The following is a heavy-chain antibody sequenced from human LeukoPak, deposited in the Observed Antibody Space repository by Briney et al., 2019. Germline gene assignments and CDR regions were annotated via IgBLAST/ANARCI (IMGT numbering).Heavy chain of an antibody. Sequence: PGGSLRLSCAASGFTVSSNYMSWVRQAPGKGLEWVSVIYSGGSTYYADSVKGRFTISRDNSKSTLYLQMNSLRAEDTAVYYCARAYSSGWADYWGQGTLVTVSS. CDR1: GFTVSSNY. CDR3: ARAYSSGWADY. D-gene: IGHD6-19*01. J-gene: IGHJ4*02. CDR2: IYSGGST. V-gene: IGHV3-53*01.